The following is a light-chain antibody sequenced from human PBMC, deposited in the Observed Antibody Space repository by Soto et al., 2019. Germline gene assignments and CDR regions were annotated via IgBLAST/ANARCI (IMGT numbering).Light chain of an antibody. V-gene: IGKV1-5*01. J-gene: IGKJ4*01. CDR3: HQYHIYPLT. CDR1: QSIFSW. CDR2: DAS. Sequence: DIQMTQSPSTLSAFVGDRVTITCRASQSIFSWLAWYQQKPGKSPNLLIFDASVLESEVPPRFSGSGSGTVFTLTISSLQPDDFATYYCHQYHIYPLTFGGGTKVEIK.